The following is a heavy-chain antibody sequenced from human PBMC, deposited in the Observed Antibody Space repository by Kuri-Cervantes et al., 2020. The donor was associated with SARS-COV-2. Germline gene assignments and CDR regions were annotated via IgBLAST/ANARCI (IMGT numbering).Heavy chain of an antibody. V-gene: IGHV3-43*02. CDR1: GFTFSSYA. CDR3: AKDLYDFWSGSTFDY. D-gene: IGHD3-3*01. Sequence: GGSLRLSCAASGFTFSSYAMSWVRQAPGKGLEWVSLISGDGGSTYYADSVKGRFTISRDNSKNSLYLQMNSLRTEDTALYYCAKDLYDFWSGSTFDYWGQGTLVTVSS. J-gene: IGHJ4*02. CDR2: ISGDGGST.